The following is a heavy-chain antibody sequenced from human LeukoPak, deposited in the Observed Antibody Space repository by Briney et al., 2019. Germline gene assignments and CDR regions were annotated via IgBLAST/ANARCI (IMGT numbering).Heavy chain of an antibody. CDR2: ISGSGGST. V-gene: IGHV3-23*01. Sequence: QPGGSLRLSCAASGFTFSSYAMSWIRQAPGKGLEWVSAISGSGGSTYYADSVKGRFTISRDNPKNTLYLQMNSLRAEDTAVYYCAKSPPGIVGYCSGGSCYSDYWGQGSLISVSS. D-gene: IGHD2-15*01. J-gene: IGHJ4*02. CDR1: GFTFSSYA. CDR3: AKSPPGIVGYCSGGSCYSDY.